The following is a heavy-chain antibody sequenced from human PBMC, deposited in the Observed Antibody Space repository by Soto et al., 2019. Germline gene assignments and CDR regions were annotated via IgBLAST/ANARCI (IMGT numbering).Heavy chain of an antibody. CDR3: ARDKRSSGWYEDY. Sequence: EVQLVESGGGLVQPGGSLRLSCAASGFTFSSYSMNWVRQAPGKGLEWASSISSSSSYIYYADSVKGRFTISRDNAKNPLYLQMTRLRAEDTAVYYCARDKRSSGWYEDYWGQGTLVTVSS. J-gene: IGHJ4*02. V-gene: IGHV3-21*01. D-gene: IGHD6-19*01. CDR1: GFTFSSYS. CDR2: ISSSSSYI.